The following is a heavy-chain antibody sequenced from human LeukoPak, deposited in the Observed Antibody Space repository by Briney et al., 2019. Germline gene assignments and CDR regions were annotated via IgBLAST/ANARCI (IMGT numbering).Heavy chain of an antibody. V-gene: IGHV4-31*03. CDR3: ARGTGTSYPF. CDR2: IYYSGST. D-gene: IGHD4-17*01. CDR1: GVSISSGGYY. Sequence: PSETLSLTCTVSGVSISSGGYYWPWIRQHPGKGLEWVGYIYYSGSTSYNPSLESRLSISEDTSKNQFSLKLRSVTAADTAVYYCARGTGTSYPFWGQGTLVTVFS. J-gene: IGHJ1*01.